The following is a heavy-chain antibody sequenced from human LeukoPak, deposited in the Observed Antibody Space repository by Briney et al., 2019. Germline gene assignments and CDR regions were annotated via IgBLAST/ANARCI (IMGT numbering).Heavy chain of an antibody. D-gene: IGHD2-8*01. CDR3: VGLGGYCTNSVCYSTFDI. J-gene: IGHJ3*02. CDR1: GGSISSYY. V-gene: IGHV4-4*07. Sequence: SETLSLTCTVSGGSISSYYWSWIRQPAGKGLQWIGHIYISGTTNYNPSLKSRVTMSLDMSKNQFSLKLSSVTAADTAVYYFVGLGGYCTNSVCYSTFDIWGQGTMVTVSS. CDR2: IYISGTT.